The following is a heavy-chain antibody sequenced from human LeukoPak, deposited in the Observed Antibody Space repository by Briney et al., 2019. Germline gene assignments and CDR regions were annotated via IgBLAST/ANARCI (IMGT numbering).Heavy chain of an antibody. CDR2: IYHSGST. D-gene: IGHD5-18*01. CDR3: ARDRGNSYGGFDY. CDR1: GGSISSGGYY. Sequence: PSETLSLTCTVSGGSISSGGYYWSWIRQPPGKGLEWIGYIYHSGSTYYNPSLKSRVTISVDTSKNQFSLKLSSLTAADTAVYHCARDRGNSYGGFDYWGQGTLVTVSS. J-gene: IGHJ4*02. V-gene: IGHV4-30-2*01.